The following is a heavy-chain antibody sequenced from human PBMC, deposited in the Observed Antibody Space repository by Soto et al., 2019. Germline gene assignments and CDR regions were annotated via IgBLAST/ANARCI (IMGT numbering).Heavy chain of an antibody. D-gene: IGHD6-19*01. Sequence: EVQLVESGGGLVQPGGSLRLSCAASGFTFSSYWMSWVRQAPGKGLEWVANIKQDGSEKYYVDSVKGRFTISRDNAKNSLYLQMNSLRAEDTAVYYCARGSYSSGWYYFDYLGQGTLVTVSS. J-gene: IGHJ4*02. CDR1: GFTFSSYW. CDR2: IKQDGSEK. V-gene: IGHV3-7*01. CDR3: ARGSYSSGWYYFDY.